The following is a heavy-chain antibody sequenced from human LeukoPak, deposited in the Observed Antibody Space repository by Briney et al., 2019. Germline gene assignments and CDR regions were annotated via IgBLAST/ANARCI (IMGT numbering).Heavy chain of an antibody. CDR3: AREGDVYSFDY. D-gene: IGHD5-24*01. Sequence: GASVKVSCKASGYTFTGYYMHWVRQAPGQGLEWMGIINPSSAGTSYAQKFQGRVAVTRDTSTSTVYVEVSSLTSEDTAVYYCAREGDVYSFDYWGQGTLVTVSS. J-gene: IGHJ4*02. CDR2: INPSSAGT. V-gene: IGHV1-46*01. CDR1: GYTFTGYY.